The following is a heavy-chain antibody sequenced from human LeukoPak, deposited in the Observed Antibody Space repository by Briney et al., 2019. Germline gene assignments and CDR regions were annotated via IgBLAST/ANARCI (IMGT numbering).Heavy chain of an antibody. J-gene: IGHJ4*02. D-gene: IGHD5-18*01. V-gene: IGHV4-4*02. CDR2: IYHSGST. Sequence: SETLSLTCAVSGGSISSSNWWSRVRQPPGKGLEWSGEIYHSGSTNYNPSLKSRVTISVDKSENQFSLKLSSVTAADTAVYYCARAPAYGYIFTVDYWGQGTLVTVSS. CDR1: GGSISSSNW. CDR3: ARAPAYGYIFTVDY.